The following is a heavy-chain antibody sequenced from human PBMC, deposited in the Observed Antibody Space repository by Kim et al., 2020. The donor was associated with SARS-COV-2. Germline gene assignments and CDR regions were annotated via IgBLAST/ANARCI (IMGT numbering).Heavy chain of an antibody. V-gene: IGHV3-21*01. CDR3: AREEGLDY. CDR2: SSYI. J-gene: IGHJ4*02. Sequence: SSYIDYADSANGRFTISRDNAKNALCLQMNSLRAEDTAVYYCAREEGLDYWGQGTLVTVSS.